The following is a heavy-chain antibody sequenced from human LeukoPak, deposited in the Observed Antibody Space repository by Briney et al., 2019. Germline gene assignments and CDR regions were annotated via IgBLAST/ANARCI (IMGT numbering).Heavy chain of an antibody. Sequence: GGSLRLSCAASGFTFSSYWMSWVRQAPGKGLEWVANIKQDGSEKYYVDSVKGRFTISRDNAKNSLYLQMNSLRAEDTAVYYCAKDSEPDCTNGVCYLDYWGQGTLVTVSS. D-gene: IGHD2-8*01. V-gene: IGHV3-7*01. CDR3: AKDSEPDCTNGVCYLDY. CDR2: IKQDGSEK. CDR1: GFTFSSYW. J-gene: IGHJ4*02.